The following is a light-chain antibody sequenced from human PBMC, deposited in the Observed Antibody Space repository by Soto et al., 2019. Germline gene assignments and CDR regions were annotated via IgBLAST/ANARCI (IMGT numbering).Light chain of an antibody. J-gene: IGKJ4*01. Sequence: DIQMTQSPSTLSASVGDRVTITCRASQSISSWLAWYPQKPGKAPKLLIYDASSLESGVPSRFSRSGSGTEFTLTISSLQPDDFATYYCQQYNSYLTFGGGTKVEIK. V-gene: IGKV1-5*01. CDR1: QSISSW. CDR2: DAS. CDR3: QQYNSYLT.